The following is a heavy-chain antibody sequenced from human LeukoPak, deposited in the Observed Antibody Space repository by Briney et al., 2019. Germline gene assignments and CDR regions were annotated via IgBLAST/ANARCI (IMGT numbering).Heavy chain of an antibody. V-gene: IGHV3-30-3*01. J-gene: IGHJ4*02. CDR3: AKDHPGVRDHFDY. Sequence: GGSLRLSCAASGFTFSSYAMHWVRQAPGKGLEWVAVISYDGSNKYYADSVKGRFTISRDNSKNTLYLQMNSLRAEDTAVYYCAKDHPGVRDHFDYWGPGTLVNVSS. CDR2: ISYDGSNK. CDR1: GFTFSSYA. D-gene: IGHD3-10*01.